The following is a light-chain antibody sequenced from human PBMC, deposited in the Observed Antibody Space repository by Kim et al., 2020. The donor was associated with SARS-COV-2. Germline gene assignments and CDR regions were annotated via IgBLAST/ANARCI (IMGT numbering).Light chain of an antibody. J-gene: IGKJ1*01. Sequence: AATGDRGTITRRASQGISSYLAWYQQRPGKATKPLIYAASTLQSGVPSMFSGIGSGTDFTLTISCLQSEDFATYYCQQYYSYSWTFGQGTKVDIK. CDR2: AAS. CDR1: QGISSY. CDR3: QQYYSYSWT. V-gene: IGKV1-8*01.